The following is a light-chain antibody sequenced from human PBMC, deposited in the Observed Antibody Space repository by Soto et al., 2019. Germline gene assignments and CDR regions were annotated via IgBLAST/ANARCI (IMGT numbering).Light chain of an antibody. V-gene: IGKV3-20*01. CDR2: GAS. Sequence: EVVLTQSPATLSLAPGERATLSCRASQSVSSSYLAWYQQKPGQAPRLLIYGASSRATGIPDRFSGSGSGTEFTLTISSLQSEDFAVYYCQQYVSAPITFGQGTRLEIK. J-gene: IGKJ5*01. CDR3: QQYVSAPIT. CDR1: QSVSSSY.